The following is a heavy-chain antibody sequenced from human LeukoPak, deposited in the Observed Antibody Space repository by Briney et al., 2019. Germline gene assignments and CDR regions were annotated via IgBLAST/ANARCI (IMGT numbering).Heavy chain of an antibody. V-gene: IGHV4-59*01. Sequence: SETLSLTCTVSGGSISSYYWSWIRQPPGKGLEWIGYIYYSGSTNYNPSLKSRVTISVDTSKNQFSLKLSSVTAADTAVYYCARDRIAAAGSPAGTNWFDPWGQGTLVTVSS. CDR1: GGSISSYY. J-gene: IGHJ5*02. D-gene: IGHD6-13*01. CDR2: IYYSGST. CDR3: ARDRIAAAGSPAGTNWFDP.